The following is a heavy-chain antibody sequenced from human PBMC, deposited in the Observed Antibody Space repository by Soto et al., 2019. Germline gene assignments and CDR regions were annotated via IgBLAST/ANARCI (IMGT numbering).Heavy chain of an antibody. CDR1: GFTFDDYA. D-gene: IGHD6-6*01. V-gene: IGHV3-9*01. J-gene: IGHJ6*03. CDR3: AKDYEQLVLDYYYYYMDV. CDR2: ISWNSGSI. Sequence: GGSLRLSCAASGFTFDDYAMHWVRQAPGKGLEWVSGISWNSGSIGYADSVKGRFTISRDNAKNSLYLQMNSLRAEDTALYYCAKDYEQLVLDYYYYYMDVWGKGTTVTVSS.